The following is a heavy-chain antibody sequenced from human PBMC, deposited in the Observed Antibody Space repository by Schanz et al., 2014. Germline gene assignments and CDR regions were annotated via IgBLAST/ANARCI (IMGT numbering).Heavy chain of an antibody. V-gene: IGHV3-74*02. D-gene: IGHD3-10*01. CDR3: ARIGGSVFDY. CDR2: IKSDGSST. J-gene: IGHJ4*02. CDR1: GFTFSSYS. Sequence: EVQLVESGGGLVQPGGSLRLSCAASGFTFSSYSMNWVRQVPGKGLVWVSRIKSDGSSTSYADSVKGRFTISRDNSKNSLYLQMNSLRAEDTAVYYCARIGGSVFDYWAQGTLVTVSS.